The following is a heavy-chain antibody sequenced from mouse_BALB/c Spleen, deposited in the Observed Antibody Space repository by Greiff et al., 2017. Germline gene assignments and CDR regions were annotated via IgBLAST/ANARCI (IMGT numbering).Heavy chain of an antibody. CDR1: GYSITSDYA. Sequence: EVMLVESGPGLVKPSQSLSLTCTVTGYSITSDYAWNWIRQFPGNKLEWMGYISYSGSTSYNPSLKSRISITRDTSKNQFFLQLNSVTTEDTATYYCARESYGAMDYWGQGTSVTVSS. CDR3: ARESYGAMDY. D-gene: IGHD1-1*01. J-gene: IGHJ4*01. V-gene: IGHV3-2*02. CDR2: ISYSGST.